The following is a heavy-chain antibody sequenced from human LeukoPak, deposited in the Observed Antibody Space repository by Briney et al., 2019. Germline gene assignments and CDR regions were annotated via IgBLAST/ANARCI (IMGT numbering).Heavy chain of an antibody. Sequence: PSETLSLTCAVYGGSFSVYYWSWIRQPPGKGLEWIGEINHSGSTNYNPSLKSRVTISVDTSKNQFSLKLSSVTAADTAVYYCARDNYYYDSSGFPNWFDPWGQGTLVTVSS. D-gene: IGHD3-22*01. CDR3: ARDNYYYDSSGFPNWFDP. CDR2: INHSGST. CDR1: GGSFSVYY. V-gene: IGHV4-34*01. J-gene: IGHJ5*02.